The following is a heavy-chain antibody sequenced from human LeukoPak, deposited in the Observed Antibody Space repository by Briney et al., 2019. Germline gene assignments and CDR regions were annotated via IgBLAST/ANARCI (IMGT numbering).Heavy chain of an antibody. CDR2: IIPIFGTA. V-gene: IGHV1-69*05. D-gene: IGHD5-24*01. CDR1: GGTFSSYA. Sequence: ASVKVSCKASGGTFSSYAISWVRQAPGQGLEWMGGIIPIFGTANYAQKFQGRVTITTDESTSTAYMELSSLRSEDTAVYYCARLTGGEMATFDYWGQGTLVTVSS. J-gene: IGHJ4*02. CDR3: ARLTGGEMATFDY.